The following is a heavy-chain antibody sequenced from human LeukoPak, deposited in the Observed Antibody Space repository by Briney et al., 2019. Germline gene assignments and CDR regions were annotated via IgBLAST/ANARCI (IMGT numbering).Heavy chain of an antibody. CDR2: ISYDGSNK. Sequence: GGSLRLSCAASGFTFSTYWMSWVRQAPGKGLEWVALISYDGSNKYYADSVKGRITISRDNSKNTLYLQMNSLRAEDTAVYYCAKGGTRLRDAYNFDYWGQGTLVIVSS. CDR3: AKGGTRLRDAYNFDY. CDR1: GFTFSTYW. D-gene: IGHD5-24*01. V-gene: IGHV3-30*18. J-gene: IGHJ4*02.